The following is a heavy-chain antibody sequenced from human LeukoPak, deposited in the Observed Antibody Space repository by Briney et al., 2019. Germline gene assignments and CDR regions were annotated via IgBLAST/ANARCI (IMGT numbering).Heavy chain of an antibody. Sequence: SETLSLTCAVYGGSFSGYYWSWIRQPPGKGLEWIGEINHSGSTNYNPSLKSRVTISVDTSKNQLSLKVSSVTAADTAVYYCARGYSYGFSWGQGTLVTVSS. J-gene: IGHJ5*02. CDR2: INHSGST. CDR3: ARGYSYGFS. D-gene: IGHD5-18*01. CDR1: GGSFSGYY. V-gene: IGHV4-34*01.